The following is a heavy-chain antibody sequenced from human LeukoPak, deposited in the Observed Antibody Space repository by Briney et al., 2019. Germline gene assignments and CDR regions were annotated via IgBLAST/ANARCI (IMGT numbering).Heavy chain of an antibody. Sequence: SETLSLTCTVSGGSISSHYWSWIRQPPGEGLEWIGYIYYSGSTNYNPSLKSRVTISVDTSKNQFSLKLSSVTAADTAVYYCAKHSSSWYYMWWFDPWGQGTLVTVSS. CDR1: GGSISSHY. CDR3: AKHSSSWYYMWWFDP. D-gene: IGHD6-13*01. J-gene: IGHJ5*02. CDR2: IYYSGST. V-gene: IGHV4-59*11.